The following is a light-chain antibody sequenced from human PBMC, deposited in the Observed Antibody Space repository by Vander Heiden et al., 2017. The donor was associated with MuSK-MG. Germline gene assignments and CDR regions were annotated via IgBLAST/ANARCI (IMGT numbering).Light chain of an antibody. CDR2: RNN. CDR1: SSNIGSNY. Sequence: HSVLTQPPSASGPPGQRVTISCSGSSSNIGSNYVYWYQQLPGTAPKLLIYRNNQRPSGVTDRFSGSKSGTSASLAISGLRSEDEADYYCAEWDNSMGWVFGGGTKLTVL. J-gene: IGLJ3*02. CDR3: AEWDNSMGWV. V-gene: IGLV1-47*01.